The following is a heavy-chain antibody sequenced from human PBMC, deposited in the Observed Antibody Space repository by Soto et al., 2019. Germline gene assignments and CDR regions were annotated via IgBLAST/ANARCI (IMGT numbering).Heavy chain of an antibody. Sequence: QVQLVESGGGVVQPGRSLRLSCATSGFTFSSYLIHWVRQTPDKGLEWVAFISRDGSNEYYADSVKGRFTISRDNSKNTLYLEMNSLRAEDTAVYYCARDDEGWSDCDRGYWGQGTLVTVSS. CDR3: ARDDEGWSDCDRGY. D-gene: IGHD3-3*01. J-gene: IGHJ4*02. CDR2: ISRDGSNE. V-gene: IGHV3-30-3*01. CDR1: GFTFSSYL.